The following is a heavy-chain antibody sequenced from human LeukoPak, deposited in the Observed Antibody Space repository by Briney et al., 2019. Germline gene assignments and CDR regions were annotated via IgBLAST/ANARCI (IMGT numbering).Heavy chain of an antibody. D-gene: IGHD1-14*01. CDR1: GFTFRTYR. CDR2: IKEDGTEK. V-gene: IGHV3-7*01. Sequence: GGSLRLSCAASGFTFRTYRMTWVRQAPGKGLEWVANIKEDGTEKHYVDSVKGRFTISRDNAKNSVFLQINSLRAEDTAVYYCARENWRKWDYWGQGTLVTVSS. J-gene: IGHJ4*02. CDR3: ARENWRKWDY.